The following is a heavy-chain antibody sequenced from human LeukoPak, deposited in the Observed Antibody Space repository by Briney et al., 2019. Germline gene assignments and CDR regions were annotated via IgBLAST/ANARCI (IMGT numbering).Heavy chain of an antibody. D-gene: IGHD3-3*01. Sequence: PAASVKVSCTASGYTFTSYYMHWVRQAPGQGLEWMGIINPSGGSTSYAQKFQGRVTMTRDTSTSTVYMELSSLRSEDTAVYYCARDPSRFLEWSLMFDPWGQGTLVTVSS. V-gene: IGHV1-46*01. J-gene: IGHJ5*02. CDR1: GYTFTSYY. CDR3: ARDPSRFLEWSLMFDP. CDR2: INPSGGST.